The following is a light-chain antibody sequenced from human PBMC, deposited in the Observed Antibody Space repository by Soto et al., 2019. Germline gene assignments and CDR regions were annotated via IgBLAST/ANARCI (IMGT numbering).Light chain of an antibody. CDR3: SSYTSSRTLV. J-gene: IGLJ1*01. CDR1: SSDVGAYNY. Sequence: QSVLTQPASVSGSPGQSITISCTGTSSDVGAYNYVSWYQQHPGKAPKLMIYEVSNRPSGVSHRFSGSKSDNTASLTISGLQTDVEADYYCSSYTSSRTLVFGTGTKVTVL. CDR2: EVS. V-gene: IGLV2-14*01.